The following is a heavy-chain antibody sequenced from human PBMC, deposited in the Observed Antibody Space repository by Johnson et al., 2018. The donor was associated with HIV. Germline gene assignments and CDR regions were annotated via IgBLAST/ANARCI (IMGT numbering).Heavy chain of an antibody. J-gene: IGHJ3*02. CDR1: GFTFRSYA. D-gene: IGHD3-3*01. V-gene: IGHV3-30*18. CDR2: ISYDGSNK. Sequence: QVQLVESGGGVVQPGRSLRLSCTASGFTFRSYAMHWVRQAPGKGLEWVALISYDGSNKYYGDSVKGRFTISRDNSKNTLYLQMTSLTSADTAVYFCAKDLGGYKTDEWGTDYYEFWNSYPVQDPRVVVGTFDIWGHGTMVTVSS. CDR3: AKDLGGYKTDEWGTDYYEFWNSYPVQDPRVVVGTFDI.